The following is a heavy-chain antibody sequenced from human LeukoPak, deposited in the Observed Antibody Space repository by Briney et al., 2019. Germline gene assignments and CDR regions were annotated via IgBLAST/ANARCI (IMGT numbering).Heavy chain of an antibody. V-gene: IGHV4-34*01. CDR2: INDSGST. CDR3: ARVAAAGIYYYYGMDV. CDR1: GGSFSGYY. D-gene: IGHD6-13*01. Sequence: LETLSLTPAVPGGSFSGYYPSWIRQPPGKGLEWIGEINDSGSTNYNPSLKRRVTISVDTSKNQLSLKLSSVTAADTAVYYCARVAAAGIYYYYGMDVWGQGTTVTVSS. J-gene: IGHJ6*02.